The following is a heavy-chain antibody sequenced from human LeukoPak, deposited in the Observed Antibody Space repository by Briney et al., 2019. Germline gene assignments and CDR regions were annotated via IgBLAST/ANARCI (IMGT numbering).Heavy chain of an antibody. CDR3: ARLGLAVAGNRTVDY. Sequence: GESLRISCRGSGDSFTSYWISWVRQMPGKGLEWMGRIDPSDSYTNYSPSFQGHVTISADKSISTAYLQWSSLKASDTAMYYCARLGLAVAGNRTVDYWGQGTLVTVSS. V-gene: IGHV5-10-1*01. CDR1: GDSFTSYW. CDR2: IDPSDSYT. J-gene: IGHJ4*02. D-gene: IGHD6-19*01.